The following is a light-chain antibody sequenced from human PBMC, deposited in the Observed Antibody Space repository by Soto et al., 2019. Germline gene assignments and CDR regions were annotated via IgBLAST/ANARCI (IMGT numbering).Light chain of an antibody. CDR3: QSYDSSLSGYV. Sequence: QSVLTQPPSVSGAPGQRVTISCTGSSSNIGAGYDVHWYQQLPGTAPKLLIYGNSNRPSGVPDRFSGSKSGTSASLATTGLQAEEEADYYCQSYDSSLSGYVFGTVTKVTVL. CDR2: GNS. CDR1: SSNIGAGYD. V-gene: IGLV1-40*01. J-gene: IGLJ1*01.